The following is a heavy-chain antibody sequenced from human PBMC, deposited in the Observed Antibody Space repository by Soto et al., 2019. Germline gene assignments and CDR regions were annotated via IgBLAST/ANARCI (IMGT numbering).Heavy chain of an antibody. Sequence: SETLSLTCIVSGVSIISSSYSWGWIRQAPGKGLEWIGTMYYGVNTYYNPSLESRVTISVDTPKNQFSLELSSVTAADTAVDFCAMTLFGWGIWFDPWGQLTLVSVS. CDR2: MYYGVNT. CDR3: AMTLFGWGIWFDP. CDR1: GVSIISSSYS. J-gene: IGHJ5*02. V-gene: IGHV4-39*07. D-gene: IGHD3-10*02.